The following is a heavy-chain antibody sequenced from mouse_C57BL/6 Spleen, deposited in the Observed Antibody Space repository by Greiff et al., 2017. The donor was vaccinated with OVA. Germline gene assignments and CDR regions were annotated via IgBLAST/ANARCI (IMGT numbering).Heavy chain of an antibody. V-gene: IGHV5-4*01. CDR3: ARDPNYGFDY. CDR1: GFTFSSYA. CDR2: ISDGGSYT. D-gene: IGHD1-1*01. Sequence: DVQLVESGGGLVKPGGSLKLSCAASGFTFSSYAMSWVRQTPEKRLEWVATISDGGSYTYYPDNVKGRFTISRDNAKNNLYLQMSHLKSEDTAMYYCARDPNYGFDYWGQGTTLTVSS. J-gene: IGHJ2*01.